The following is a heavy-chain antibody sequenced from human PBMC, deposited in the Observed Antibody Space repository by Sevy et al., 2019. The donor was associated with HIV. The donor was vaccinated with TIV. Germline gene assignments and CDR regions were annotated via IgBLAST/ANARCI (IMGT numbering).Heavy chain of an antibody. J-gene: IGHJ4*02. CDR2: IYYSGST. D-gene: IGHD3-3*01. V-gene: IGHV4-39*01. CDR1: GGSISSSSYY. Sequence: SETLSLTCTVSGGSISSSSYYWGWIRQPPGKGLEWIGSIYYSGSTYYNPSLKSRVTISVDTSKNQFSLRLSSVTAADTGVYYCASLLSDCWSGYYIGNGVDDWGQGTLVTVSS. CDR3: ASLLSDCWSGYYIGNGVDD.